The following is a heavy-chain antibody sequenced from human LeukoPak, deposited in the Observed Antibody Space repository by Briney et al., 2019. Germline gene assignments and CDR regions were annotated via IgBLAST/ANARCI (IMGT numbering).Heavy chain of an antibody. D-gene: IGHD5-18*01. J-gene: IGHJ3*02. CDR1: GYTFTGYY. V-gene: IGHV1-2*04. CDR3: ATSGYTYGALDI. Sequence: VSVKVSCKASGYTFTGYYMHWVRQAPGQGLEWMGWIHPNSGGTNYAQKFQGWVTMTRDTSISTAYMELTRLRSDDTAMYYCATSGYTYGALDIWGQGTMVTVSS. CDR2: IHPNSGGT.